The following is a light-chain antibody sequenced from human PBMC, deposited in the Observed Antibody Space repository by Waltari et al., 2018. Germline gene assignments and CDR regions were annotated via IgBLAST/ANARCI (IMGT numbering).Light chain of an antibody. V-gene: IGKV3-15*01. CDR3: QKYDSAPRT. Sequence: EIVMTQSPATLSVSPGERATLSCRASQTLTSNLAWYQQKPGQAPRLLIYGASIRATGIPARFSGSGSGTQFTLTISNLQPEDVATYYCQKYDSAPRTFGQGTKVEIK. CDR2: GAS. J-gene: IGKJ1*01. CDR1: QTLTSN.